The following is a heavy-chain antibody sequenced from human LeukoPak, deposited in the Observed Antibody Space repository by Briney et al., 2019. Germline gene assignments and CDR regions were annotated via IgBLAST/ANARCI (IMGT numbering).Heavy chain of an antibody. CDR3: AKRSPAYYFDY. CDR1: GFTFTTSV. D-gene: IGHD1-26*01. Sequence: GGSLRLSCAASGFTFTTSVMTWVRQAPGKGLEWVSAISESDGSTFYADSVKGRFTVSRDNSQNTLYLEMNSLTAEDTAVYFCAKRSPAYYFDYWGQGILVTVSP. CDR2: ISESDGST. J-gene: IGHJ4*02. V-gene: IGHV3-23*01.